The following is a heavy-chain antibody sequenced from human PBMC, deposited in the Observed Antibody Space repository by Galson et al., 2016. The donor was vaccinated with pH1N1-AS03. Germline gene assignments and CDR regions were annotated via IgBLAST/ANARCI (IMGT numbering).Heavy chain of an antibody. Sequence: QSGAEVKKPGEALEISCKGSGFKFTTYWIGWVRQMPGKGLEWVGIIYPDDSETRYTPSFQGQVTVSADNSINTAYLQWSSLKATDTAMYYCVRGYGHPDYWGQGTLVTVSS. V-gene: IGHV5-51*03. CDR1: GFKFTTYW. CDR2: IYPDDSET. D-gene: IGHD6-13*01. CDR3: VRGYGHPDY. J-gene: IGHJ4*02.